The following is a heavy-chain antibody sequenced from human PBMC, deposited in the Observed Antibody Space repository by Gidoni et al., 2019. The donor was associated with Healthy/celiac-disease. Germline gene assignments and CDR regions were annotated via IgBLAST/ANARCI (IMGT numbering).Heavy chain of an antibody. D-gene: IGHD3-9*01. V-gene: IGHV4-39*01. J-gene: IGHJ6*02. CDR2: ST. Sequence: STYYNPSLKSRVTISVDTSKNQFSLKLSSVTAADTAVYYCARLLTGENDVGYYYGMDVWGQGTTVTVSS. CDR3: ARLLTGENDVGYYYGMDV.